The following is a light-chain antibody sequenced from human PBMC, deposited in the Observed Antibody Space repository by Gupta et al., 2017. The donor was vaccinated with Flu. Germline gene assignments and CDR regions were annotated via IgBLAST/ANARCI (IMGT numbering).Light chain of an antibody. CDR2: AAS. CDR3: QQSDSSPYT. Sequence: PSSLSASVGDRVTSTCRASQSISTYLNWYQQKPGEAPKLLIYAASNLQSGVPSRFSGSGSGTDFTLTISRLQPEDFATYYCQQSDSSPYTFGQGTKLEIK. CDR1: QSISTY. J-gene: IGKJ2*01. V-gene: IGKV1-39*01.